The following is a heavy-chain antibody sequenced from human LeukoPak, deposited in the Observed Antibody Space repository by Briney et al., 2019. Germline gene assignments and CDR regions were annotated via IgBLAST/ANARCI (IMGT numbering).Heavy chain of an antibody. CDR3: AKISSSAEPNFDY. D-gene: IGHD1-14*01. CDR2: IWPDGSKK. Sequence: PGGSLRLSCAASGFTFSSYAMHWVRQAPGKGLEGVAFIWPDGSKKYYAASVKGRFTISRDNSKNTLSLQMNSLRPEDTALYFCAKISSSAEPNFDYWGQGTLLTVSS. V-gene: IGHV3-30*02. J-gene: IGHJ4*02. CDR1: GFTFSSYA.